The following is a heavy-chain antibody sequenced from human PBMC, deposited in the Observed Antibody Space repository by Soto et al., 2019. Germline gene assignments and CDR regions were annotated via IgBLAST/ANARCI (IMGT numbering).Heavy chain of an antibody. D-gene: IGHD1-26*01. V-gene: IGHV3-11*01. CDR2: INTGGSPA. Sequence: PGGSLRLSCTVSGFAFRHNYLTWIRQAPGKGLEWLSYINTGGSPAYYADSVKGRFTISTDIAKKSLYLQMDGLRAGDTGVYYCATGGIYYETWGQGTLVTVSS. CDR1: GFAFRHNY. CDR3: ATGGIYYET. J-gene: IGHJ5*02.